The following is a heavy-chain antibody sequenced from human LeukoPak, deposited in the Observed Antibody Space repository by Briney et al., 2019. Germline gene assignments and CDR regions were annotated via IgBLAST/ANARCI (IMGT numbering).Heavy chain of an antibody. V-gene: IGHV1-69*13. CDR2: IIPIFGTA. J-gene: IGHJ4*02. D-gene: IGHD3-10*01. Sequence: GASVKVSCKASGGTFSSYAISWVRQAPGQGLEWMGGIIPIFGTANYAQKFQGRVTITADESTSTAYMELSSLRSEDTAVYYCARGRRNYYGSGYWGQGTLVTVSS. CDR1: GGTFSSYA. CDR3: ARGRRNYYGSGY.